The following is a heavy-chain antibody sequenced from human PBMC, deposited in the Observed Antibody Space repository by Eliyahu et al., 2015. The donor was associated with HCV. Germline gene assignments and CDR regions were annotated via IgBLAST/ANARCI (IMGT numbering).Heavy chain of an antibody. CDR1: GFXFSTYG. CDR3: ARERGYSYGSELDY. V-gene: IGHV3-33*01. D-gene: IGHD5-18*01. J-gene: IGHJ4*02. Sequence: QVQLVESGGGVVQPGTSLXLSXVASGFXFSTYGMPWVRXATGKGVEWVAIIWFDGSNTFHADSVXGRYTISRDNSKNTLYLQMNSLRDEDTAVYYCARERGYSYGSELDYWGQGTLVTVSS. CDR2: IWFDGSNT.